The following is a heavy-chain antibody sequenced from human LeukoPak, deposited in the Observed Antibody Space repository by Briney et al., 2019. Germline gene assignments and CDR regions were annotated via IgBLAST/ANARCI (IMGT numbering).Heavy chain of an antibody. J-gene: IGHJ4*02. CDR1: GYSFTSYW. Sequence: GESPKISCKGSGYSFTSYWISWVRQMPGKGLEWMGRIDPSDSYTNYSPSFQGHVTISADKSISTAYLQWSSLKASDTAMYYCARTAMVPWDYWGQGTLVTVSS. D-gene: IGHD5-18*01. V-gene: IGHV5-10-1*01. CDR3: ARTAMVPWDY. CDR2: IDPSDSYT.